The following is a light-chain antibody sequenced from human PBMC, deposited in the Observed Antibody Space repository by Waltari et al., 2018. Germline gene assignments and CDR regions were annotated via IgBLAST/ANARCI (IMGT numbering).Light chain of an antibody. V-gene: IGKV3-20*01. CDR1: QSLTKRY. J-gene: IGKJ2*01. CDR3: QQYGSSIMYT. Sequence: VLTQSPGTLSLSPGESATLSCRASQSLTKRYLAWYKQKPGQAPRLVIYGASSRAAGIPDRFSGSGSGTDFTLTISRLEPEDFAVYYCQQYGSSIMYTFGQGTKLEIK. CDR2: GAS.